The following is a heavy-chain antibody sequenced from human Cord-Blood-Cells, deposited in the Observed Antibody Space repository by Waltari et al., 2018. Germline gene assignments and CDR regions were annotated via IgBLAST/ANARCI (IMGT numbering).Heavy chain of an antibody. Sequence: QVQLVQSGAEVKKPGASVKVSCKASGYTFTSYYMHWVRQAPGQGLERMGIINPRGGSTSYAQKFQGRVTMTRDTATSTVYVELSSLRSEDTAVYYCARRGGSSSSSFDYWGQGTLVTVSS. V-gene: IGHV1-46*01. D-gene: IGHD6-6*01. CDR3: ARRGGSSSSSFDY. CDR2: INPRGGST. CDR1: GYTFTSYY. J-gene: IGHJ4*02.